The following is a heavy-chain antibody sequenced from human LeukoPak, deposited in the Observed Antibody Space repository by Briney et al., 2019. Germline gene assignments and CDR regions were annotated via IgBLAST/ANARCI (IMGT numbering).Heavy chain of an antibody. CDR2: INHSGST. J-gene: IGHJ4*02. CDR3: ASSGRGYDFWSGYYTYYFDY. V-gene: IGHV4-34*01. D-gene: IGHD3-3*01. Sequence: SETLSLTCAVYGGSFSGYYWNWIRQPPGKGLEWIGEINHSGSTNYNPSLKSRVTISVDTSKNQFSLKLSSVTAADTAVYYCASSGRGYDFWSGYYTYYFDYWGQGTLVTVSS. CDR1: GGSFSGYY.